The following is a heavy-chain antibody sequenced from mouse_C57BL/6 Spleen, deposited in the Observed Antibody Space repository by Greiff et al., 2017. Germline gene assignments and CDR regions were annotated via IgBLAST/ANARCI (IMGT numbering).Heavy chain of an antibody. V-gene: IGHV1-26*01. CDR3: ARYGYDGYHFDY. J-gene: IGHJ2*01. CDR1: GYTFTDYY. Sequence: EVKLMESGPELVKPGASVKISCKASGYTFTDYYMHWVKQSHGKSLEWIGDINPNNGGTSYNQKFKGKATLTVDKSSSTAYMEIRSLTSGDSAVDYCARYGYDGYHFDYWGQGTTLTVSS. CDR2: INPNNGGT. D-gene: IGHD2-2*01.